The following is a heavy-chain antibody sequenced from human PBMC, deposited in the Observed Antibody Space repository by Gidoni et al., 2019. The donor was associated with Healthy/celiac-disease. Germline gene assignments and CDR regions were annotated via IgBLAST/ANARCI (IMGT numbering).Heavy chain of an antibody. V-gene: IGHV1-24*01. CDR2: FDPEDGET. CDR3: ATAGNYDSGLYYYYGMDV. D-gene: IGHD3-10*01. CDR1: GYTLTELS. J-gene: IGHJ6*02. Sequence: QVQLVQSGAEVKKPGASVKVSCKVSGYTLTELSMHWVRQAPGKGLEWMGGFDPEDGETIYAQKFQGRVTMTEDTSTDTAYMELSSLRSEDTAVYYCATAGNYDSGLYYYYGMDVWGQGTTVTVSS.